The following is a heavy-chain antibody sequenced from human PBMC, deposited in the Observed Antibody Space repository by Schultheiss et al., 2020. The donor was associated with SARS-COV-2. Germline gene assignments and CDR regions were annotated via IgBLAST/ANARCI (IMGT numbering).Heavy chain of an antibody. CDR2: ISYDGSNK. D-gene: IGHD5-24*01. CDR1: GFTFSSYA. CDR3: AKDGGDWSRRWLQFGFDY. J-gene: IGHJ4*02. Sequence: GESLKISCAASGFTFSSYAMHWVRQAPGKGLEWVAVISYDGSNKYYADSVKGRFTISRDNSKNTLYLQMNSLRAEDTAVYYCAKDGGDWSRRWLQFGFDYWGQGTLVTVSS. V-gene: IGHV3-30*04.